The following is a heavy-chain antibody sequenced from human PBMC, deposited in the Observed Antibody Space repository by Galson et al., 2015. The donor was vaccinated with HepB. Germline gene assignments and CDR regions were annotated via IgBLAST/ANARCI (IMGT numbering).Heavy chain of an antibody. CDR2: ISRSGTNM. J-gene: IGHJ4*02. CDR1: GFSFSSSG. V-gene: IGHV3-21*01. Sequence: SLRLSCAASGFSFSSSGMNWVRQAPGKGLQWVSSISRSGTNMSYADSVKGRFTISRANAKNSLYLQMNSLRAEDTAVYYCARVYDTTGFQYPPYYFDYWGPGTLVTVSS. CDR3: ARVYDTTGFQYPPYYFDY. D-gene: IGHD3-22*01.